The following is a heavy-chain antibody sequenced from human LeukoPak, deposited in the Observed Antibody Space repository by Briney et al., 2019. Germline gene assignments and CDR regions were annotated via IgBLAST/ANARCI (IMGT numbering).Heavy chain of an antibody. J-gene: IGHJ4*02. CDR2: IIPIFGTA. Sequence: SVTVSCKASGGTFSSYAISWVRQAPGQGLEWMGGIIPIFGTANYAQKFQGRVTITADESTSTAYMELSSLRSEDTAVYYCARVGSYGPYYFDYWGQGTLVTVSS. CDR3: ARVGSYGPYYFDY. CDR1: GGTFSSYA. V-gene: IGHV1-69*13. D-gene: IGHD5-18*01.